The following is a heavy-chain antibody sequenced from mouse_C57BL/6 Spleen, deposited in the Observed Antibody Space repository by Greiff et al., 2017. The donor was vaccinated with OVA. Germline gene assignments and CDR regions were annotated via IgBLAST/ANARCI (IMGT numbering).Heavy chain of an antibody. CDR1: GFNIKDDY. CDR2: IDPENGDT. Sequence: VQLKESGAELVRPGASVKLSCTASGFNIKDDYMHWVKQRPEQGLEWIGWIDPENGDTEYASKFQGKATITADTSSNTAYLQLSSLTSEDTAVYYCTTRGGSSSFAYWGQGTLVTVSA. J-gene: IGHJ3*01. D-gene: IGHD1-1*01. CDR3: TTRGGSSSFAY. V-gene: IGHV14-4*01.